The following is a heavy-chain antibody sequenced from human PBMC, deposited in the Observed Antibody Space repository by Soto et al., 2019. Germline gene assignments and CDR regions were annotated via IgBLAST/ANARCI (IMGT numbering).Heavy chain of an antibody. Sequence: GESLKISCAASGFTFSSYGMHWVRQAPGKGLEWVAVISYDGSNKYYADSVKGRFTISRDNSKNTLYLQMNSLRAEDTAVYYCAKTPNLGGFDYWGQGTQVTVSS. D-gene: IGHD3-16*01. CDR2: ISYDGSNK. CDR1: GFTFSSYG. CDR3: AKTPNLGGFDY. J-gene: IGHJ4*02. V-gene: IGHV3-30*18.